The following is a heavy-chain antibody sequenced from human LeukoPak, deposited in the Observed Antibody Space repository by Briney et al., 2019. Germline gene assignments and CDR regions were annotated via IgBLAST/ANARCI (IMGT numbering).Heavy chain of an antibody. CDR3: AKVPYGDYYFEN. CDR1: GGSISSYY. CDR2: ITASGGST. D-gene: IGHD4-17*01. V-gene: IGHV3-23*01. Sequence: ASETLSLTCTVSGGSISSYYWSWIRQPPGKGLEWVSAITASGGSTYYADSVKGRFTISRDNSKNTLYLQVNSLRAEDTAVYYCAKVPYGDYYFENWGQGALVTVSS. J-gene: IGHJ4*02.